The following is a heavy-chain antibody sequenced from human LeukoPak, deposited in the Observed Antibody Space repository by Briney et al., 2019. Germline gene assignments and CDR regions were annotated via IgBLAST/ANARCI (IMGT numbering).Heavy chain of an antibody. Sequence: GGSLRLSCAASGFTVSGNYMSWVRQAPGKGLEWVSVIYSSGSTYYADSVKGRFTISRDNAKNSLYLQMNSLRAEDTAIYYCARDDYGDYYFDYWGQGTLVTVSS. V-gene: IGHV3-53*01. CDR3: ARDDYGDYYFDY. CDR2: IYSSGST. D-gene: IGHD4-17*01. CDR1: GFTVSGNY. J-gene: IGHJ4*02.